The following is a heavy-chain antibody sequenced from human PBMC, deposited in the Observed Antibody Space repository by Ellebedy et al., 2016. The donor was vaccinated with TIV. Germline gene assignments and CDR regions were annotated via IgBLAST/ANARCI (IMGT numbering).Heavy chain of an antibody. CDR2: INTDGSST. D-gene: IGHD2-15*01. CDR1: GFPFSTYW. CDR3: AKGRGGSSYSSLDV. Sequence: GESLKISCAASGFPFSTYWMHLVRQAPGKGLMLVSRINTDGSSTGYADSVKGRFTISRDNSQNTLYLQMNSLRAEDPAVYYCAKGRGGSSYSSLDVWGQGTTVTVSS. J-gene: IGHJ6*02. V-gene: IGHV3-74*01.